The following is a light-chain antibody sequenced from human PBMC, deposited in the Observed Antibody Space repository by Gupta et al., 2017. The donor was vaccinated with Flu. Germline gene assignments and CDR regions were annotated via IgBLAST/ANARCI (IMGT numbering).Light chain of an antibody. CDR2: GAS. Sequence: ATLYVSPGERGTHSCRARQRIESNLVWYKQKPRQAPRLLNYGASTRDTDMPVRFCGSGCGKDLTLTSISRQEEDVAGYYCQQANHWPPITFGGGTKVE. V-gene: IGKV3-15*01. CDR3: QQANHWPPIT. CDR1: QRIESN. J-gene: IGKJ4*01.